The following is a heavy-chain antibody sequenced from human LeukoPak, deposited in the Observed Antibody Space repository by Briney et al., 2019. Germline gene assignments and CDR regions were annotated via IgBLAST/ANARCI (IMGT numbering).Heavy chain of an antibody. CDR2: IPYSGST. D-gene: IGHD6-13*01. CDR1: GGSISSTTYY. J-gene: IGHJ4*02. Sequence: SETLSLTCTVSGGSISSTTYYWGWIRQPPGRGLEWIGTIPYSGSTYYNPSLKSRVTISVDTSKNQFSLKLSSVTAADTAVCYCARDPDYSSSKAVLLWGQGTLVTVSS. CDR3: ARDPDYSSSKAVLL. V-gene: IGHV4-39*07.